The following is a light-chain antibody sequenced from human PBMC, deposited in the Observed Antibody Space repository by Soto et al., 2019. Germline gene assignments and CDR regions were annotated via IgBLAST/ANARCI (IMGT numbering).Light chain of an antibody. CDR2: DAS. CDR1: QSVSNY. Sequence: EVVLTQSPATLSLSPGERATLSCRASQSVSNYLAWYQQKPGQAPRLLIYDASNRATGIPVRFSGSGSGTDFTLTISSLEPEDFAVFYCQQRTNWIFTFGPGTRVDIK. CDR3: QQRTNWIFT. J-gene: IGKJ3*01. V-gene: IGKV3-11*01.